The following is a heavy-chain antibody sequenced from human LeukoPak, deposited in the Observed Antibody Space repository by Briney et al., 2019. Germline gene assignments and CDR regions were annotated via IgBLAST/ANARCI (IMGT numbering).Heavy chain of an antibody. CDR2: VNPTTGAT. D-gene: IGHD6-19*01. CDR1: GYNFNGYF. J-gene: IGHJ5*02. V-gene: IGHV1-2*06. Sequence: SVTVSCNPSGYNFNGYFVHWVRHAPGQGLEWMGRVNPTTGATNYAQKFQGRVTLTRDASITTVYMELTRLTSDYTAQFDCARQHPLRVGDNSAARFDPWGQGTLVIVSS. CDR3: ARQHPLRVGDNSAARFDP.